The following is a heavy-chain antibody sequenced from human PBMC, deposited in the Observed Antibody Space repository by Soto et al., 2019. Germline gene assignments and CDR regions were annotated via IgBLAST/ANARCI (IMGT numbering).Heavy chain of an antibody. CDR3: ARIESFGPYYYDSSGSRDAFDI. V-gene: IGHV2-26*01. Sequence: QVTLKESGPVLVKPTETLTLTCTVSGFSLSNARMGVSWIRQPPGKALEWLAHIFSNDEKSYSTSLKSRLTISKDTSKSQVVLSMTNMDPVDTATYYCARIESFGPYYYDSSGSRDAFDIWGQGTMVTVSS. CDR1: GFSLSNARMG. J-gene: IGHJ3*02. D-gene: IGHD3-22*01. CDR2: IFSNDEK.